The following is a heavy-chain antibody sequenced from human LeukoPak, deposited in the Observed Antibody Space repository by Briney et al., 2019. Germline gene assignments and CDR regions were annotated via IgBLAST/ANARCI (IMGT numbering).Heavy chain of an antibody. CDR3: ARVGDHFHWYLDL. Sequence: PAGSLRLSCAASGFSVSTKYMNCVRQAPGKGREWGSILYSGSDTYYANSVKGRFTISRDSSNNILLLQMHDLRAEDTAVYYCARVGDHFHWYLDLWGRGTRVTVSS. J-gene: IGHJ2*01. CDR1: GFSVSTKY. D-gene: IGHD3-10*01. CDR2: LYSGSDT. V-gene: IGHV3-53*01.